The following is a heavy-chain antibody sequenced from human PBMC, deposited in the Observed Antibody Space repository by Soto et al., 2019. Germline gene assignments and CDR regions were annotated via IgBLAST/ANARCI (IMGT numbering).Heavy chain of an antibody. D-gene: IGHD1-26*01. V-gene: IGHV3-9*01. Sequence: EVQLVESGGGLVQPGRSLRLSCAASGFTFADYGMHWVRQAPGKGLEWVSGITWNSGSIDYADSVKGRFTISRDNAKNSLYLQMNSLRAEDTALYYCAKDILWGGREEYYYYGMDVWGQGTTVTVSS. J-gene: IGHJ6*02. CDR2: ITWNSGSI. CDR1: GFTFADYG. CDR3: AKDILWGGREEYYYYGMDV.